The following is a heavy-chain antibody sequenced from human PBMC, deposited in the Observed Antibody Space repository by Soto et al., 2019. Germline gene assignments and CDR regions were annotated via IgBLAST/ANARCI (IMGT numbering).Heavy chain of an antibody. V-gene: IGHV3-48*02. D-gene: IGHD6-19*01. CDR3: ARESLAVAGTRLNWFDP. J-gene: IGHJ5*02. Sequence: GGSLRLSCAAPGFTFSSYSMNWVRQAPGKGLEWVSYISSSSSTIYYADSVKGRFTISRDNAKNSLYLQMNSLRDEDTAVYYCARESLAVAGTRLNWFDPWGQGTLVTVSS. CDR2: ISSSSSTI. CDR1: GFTFSSYS.